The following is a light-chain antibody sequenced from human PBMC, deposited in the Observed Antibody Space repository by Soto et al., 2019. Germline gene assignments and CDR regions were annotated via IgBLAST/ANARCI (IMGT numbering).Light chain of an antibody. CDR3: QAWDRYSFV. CDR1: KLGDKY. CDR2: QDS. J-gene: IGLJ1*01. Sequence: SYKLTQPPSVSVSPGQTASITCSGDKLGDKYACWYQQKPGQSPVLVIYQDSKRPSGIPERFSGSNSGNTATLTISGTQAMDEADYYCQAWDRYSFVFGTGTKLPVL. V-gene: IGLV3-1*01.